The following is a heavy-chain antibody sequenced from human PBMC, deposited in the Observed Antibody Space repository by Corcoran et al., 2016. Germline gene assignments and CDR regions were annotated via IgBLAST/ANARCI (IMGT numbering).Heavy chain of an antibody. CDR2: IIPIFGTA. J-gene: IGHJ4*02. Sequence: QVQLVQSGAEVKKPGSSVKVSCKASGGTFSSYAISWVRQAPGQGLEWMGGIIPIFGTANYAQKFQGRVTITADESTSTAYMELSSLRSEDTAGYYCAREGLYYYDSSGSIDYWGQGTLVTVSS. CDR3: AREGLYYYDSSGSIDY. D-gene: IGHD3-22*01. V-gene: IGHV1-69*01. CDR1: GGTFSSYA.